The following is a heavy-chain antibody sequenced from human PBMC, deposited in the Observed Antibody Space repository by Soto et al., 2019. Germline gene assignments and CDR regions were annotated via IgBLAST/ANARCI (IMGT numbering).Heavy chain of an antibody. V-gene: IGHV3-7*01. J-gene: IGHJ6*03. CDR1: GFTFSSHW. CDR3: ARFCSGGSCFPDYYYFYMDV. D-gene: IGHD2-15*01. Sequence: GGSLRLSCAASGFTFSSHWMSWVRQAPGKGLEWVASIKQAGTDKYYVDSVKGRFTISRDNARNSLYLQMNSLRAEDTAVYFCARFCSGGSCFPDYYYFYMDVWGKGTTVTVSS. CDR2: IKQAGTDK.